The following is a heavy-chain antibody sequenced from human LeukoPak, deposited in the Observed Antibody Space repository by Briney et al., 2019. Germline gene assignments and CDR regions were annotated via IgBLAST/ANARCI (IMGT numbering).Heavy chain of an antibody. CDR3: ARSDGYGLVGI. Sequence: SETLSLTCAVYGGSFSGYYWSWIRQPPGKGLEWIGEINHSGGTNYNPSLKSRVTISVDTSKNHFSLTLSSVTAADTAVYYCARSDGYGLVGIRGQGTMVTVSS. D-gene: IGHD3-10*01. CDR2: INHSGGT. J-gene: IGHJ3*02. CDR1: GGSFSGYY. V-gene: IGHV4-34*01.